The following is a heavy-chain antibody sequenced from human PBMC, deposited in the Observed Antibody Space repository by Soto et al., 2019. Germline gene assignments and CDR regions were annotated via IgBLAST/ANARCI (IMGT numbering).Heavy chain of an antibody. V-gene: IGHV4-59*01. D-gene: IGHD1-26*01. CDR1: GGSISSYY. J-gene: IGHJ6*02. Sequence: QVQLQESGPGLVKPSETLSLTCTVSGGSISSYYWCWIRQPPGQGLEWIWYIYYSGITNYKPSLKGRVTISVDSSKNQFALKLRSVTAADTAVYYCARYRFNYYYGMAVWGQGTTVTVYS. CDR2: IYYSGIT. CDR3: ARYRFNYYYGMAV.